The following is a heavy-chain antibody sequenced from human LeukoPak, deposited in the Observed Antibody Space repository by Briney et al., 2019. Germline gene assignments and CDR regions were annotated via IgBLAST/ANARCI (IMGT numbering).Heavy chain of an antibody. Sequence: ASVKVSCKASGYTFTGDYIHWVRRAPGQGLEWMGWINPNRGETKYAQKFQGTVTMTRDTSITTAYMEVTRLRYEDTAVYYCAKSRTHSSGWFTSAFDVWGQGTMVTVSA. CDR3: AKSRTHSSGWFTSAFDV. D-gene: IGHD6-13*01. CDR2: INPNRGET. J-gene: IGHJ3*01. V-gene: IGHV1-2*02. CDR1: GYTFTGDY.